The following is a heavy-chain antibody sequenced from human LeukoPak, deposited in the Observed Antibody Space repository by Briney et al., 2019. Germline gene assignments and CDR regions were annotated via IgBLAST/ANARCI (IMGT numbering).Heavy chain of an antibody. Sequence: SVKVSCMASGGTFSRYAISWVRQAPGQGLAWMGGIIPMFGIANYAQKFQGRVTITADESTSTAYMELSSLRSEDTAVYYCARDRPYTGGWRGFDYWGQGTLVTVSS. J-gene: IGHJ4*02. CDR2: IIPMFGIA. CDR3: ARDRPYTGGWRGFDY. V-gene: IGHV1-69*01. CDR1: GGTFSRYA. D-gene: IGHD6-19*01.